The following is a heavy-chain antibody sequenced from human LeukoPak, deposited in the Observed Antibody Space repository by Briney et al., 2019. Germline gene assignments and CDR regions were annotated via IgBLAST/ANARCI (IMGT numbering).Heavy chain of an antibody. J-gene: IGHJ4*02. V-gene: IGHV3-66*01. Sequence: GGSLRLSCAASGFTVSSNYMSWVRQAPGEGLEWVSVIYSGGSTYYADSVKGRFTISRDNSKNTLYLQMNSLRAEDTAVYYCARASYGGYGLDYYFDYWGQGTLVTVSS. CDR3: ARASYGGYGLDYYFDY. D-gene: IGHD5-12*01. CDR2: IYSGGST. CDR1: GFTVSSNY.